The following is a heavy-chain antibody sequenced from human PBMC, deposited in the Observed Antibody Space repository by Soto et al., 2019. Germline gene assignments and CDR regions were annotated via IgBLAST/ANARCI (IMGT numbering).Heavy chain of an antibody. D-gene: IGHD4-17*01. CDR1: GGSISRSSYY. CDR3: ARHDYGGFGL. V-gene: IGHV4-39*01. CDR2: IYYSGST. Sequence: QLQLQESGPGLVKPSETLSLTCTVSGGSISRSSYYWGWIRQPPGEGLEWIGSIYYSGSTYYNLSLKSRVTISVDTSKNQFSLKLSSVTAADTAVYYCARHDYGGFGLWGQGTLVTVSS. J-gene: IGHJ4*02.